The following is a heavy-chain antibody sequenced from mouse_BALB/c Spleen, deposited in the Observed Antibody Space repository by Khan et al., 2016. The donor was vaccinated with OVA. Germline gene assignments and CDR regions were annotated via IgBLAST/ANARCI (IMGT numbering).Heavy chain of an antibody. J-gene: IGHJ3*01. Sequence: EVKLEESGGGLVKPGGSLKLSCAASGFTFSDYYMYWVRQTPEKRLEWVATISDGGSYTYYSDSVKGRFTISRDDVNNNLYLQMSSLRSEDTAMYYCSRGFYGGPFTYWGQGTLVTVSA. CDR2: ISDGGSYT. D-gene: IGHD1-1*02. CDR1: GFTFSDYY. CDR3: SRGFYGGPFTY. V-gene: IGHV5-4*02.